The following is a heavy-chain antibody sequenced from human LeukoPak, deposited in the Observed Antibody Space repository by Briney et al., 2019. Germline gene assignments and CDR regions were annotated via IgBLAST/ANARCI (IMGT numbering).Heavy chain of an antibody. Sequence: SETLSLTCIVSGGSISSYYWSWIRQPAWKGLEWIGRIYTRGSTNYNPSLKSRVTMSVDTSKNQFSLKLSSVTAADTAVYYCASAPYCGGDCYFPFDPWGQATLVTVSS. CDR1: GGSISSYY. J-gene: IGHJ5*02. V-gene: IGHV4-4*07. CDR3: ASAPYCGGDCYFPFDP. D-gene: IGHD2-21*02. CDR2: IYTRGST.